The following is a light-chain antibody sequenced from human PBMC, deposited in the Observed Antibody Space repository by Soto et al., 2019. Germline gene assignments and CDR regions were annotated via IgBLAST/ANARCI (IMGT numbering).Light chain of an antibody. CDR3: QQRSNWPPIT. CDR1: QSVKTF. V-gene: IGKV3-11*01. J-gene: IGKJ5*01. Sequence: NVFTQAPATLSLSPGESATLSCRASQSVKTFLVWYQQRPGQPPRLLIHDASHRAAGIPARFSGSGFGTDFTLTISSLEPEDAAVYYCQQRSNWPPITFGQGTRLEIK. CDR2: DAS.